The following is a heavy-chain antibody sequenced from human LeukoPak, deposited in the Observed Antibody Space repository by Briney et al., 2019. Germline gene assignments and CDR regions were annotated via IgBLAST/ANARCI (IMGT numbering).Heavy chain of an antibody. D-gene: IGHD2-2*01. CDR3: AREGYCSSTSCRNWFDP. V-gene: IGHV6-1*01. J-gene: IGHJ5*02. Sequence: SQTLSLTCAISGDSVSSNSAAWNWIRQSPSRGLEWLGRTYYRSKWYNDYAVSVKSRITINPDTSKNQFSLQLNSVTPEDTAVYYCAREGYCSSTSCRNWFDPWGQGTLVTVSS. CDR2: TYYRSKWYN. CDR1: GDSVSSNSAA.